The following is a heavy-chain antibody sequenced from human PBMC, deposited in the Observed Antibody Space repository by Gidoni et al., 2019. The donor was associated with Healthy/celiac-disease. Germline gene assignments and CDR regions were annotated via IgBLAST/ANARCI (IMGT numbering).Heavy chain of an antibody. CDR2: IYYSGST. CDR3: ARQTTVTTRGSGSYLY. V-gene: IGHV4-39*01. J-gene: IGHJ4*02. CDR1: GGSISSSSYY. Sequence: QLQLQESGPGLVKPSETLSLTCTVSGGSISSSSYYWGWIRQPPGKGLEWIGSIYYSGSTYYNPSLKSRVTISVDTSKNQISLKLSSVTAADTAVYYCARQTTVTTRGSGSYLYWGQGTLVTVSS. D-gene: IGHD4-4*01.